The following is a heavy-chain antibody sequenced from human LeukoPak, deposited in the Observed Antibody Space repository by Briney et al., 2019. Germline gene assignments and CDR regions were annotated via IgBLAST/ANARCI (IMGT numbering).Heavy chain of an antibody. D-gene: IGHD6-13*01. CDR1: GGSISGSSYY. CDR3: ARGGSSWYLYFDY. CDR2: IYYSGST. V-gene: IGHV4-39*02. J-gene: IGHJ4*02. Sequence: SETLSLTCTVSGGSISGSSYYWGWIRQPPGKGLEWIGSIYYSGSTYYNPSLKSRVTISVDTSKNQYSLKLSSVTAADTAVYYCARGGSSWYLYFDYWGQGTLVTVSS.